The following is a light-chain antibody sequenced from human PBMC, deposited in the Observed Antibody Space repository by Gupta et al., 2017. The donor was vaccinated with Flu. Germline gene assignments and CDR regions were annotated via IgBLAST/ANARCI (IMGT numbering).Light chain of an antibody. V-gene: IGKV1-39*01. CDR2: AAS. J-gene: IGKJ2*01. CDR3: QQSDSTPGT. Sequence: PSSLSASVGDRVTITCRASENIRKYLNWYQQKPGKAPNLLIYAASRLQSGVPSKFSGSGSGTDFTLTISRLQPEDFATYYCQQSDSTPGTFGQGTKLEIK. CDR1: ENIRKY.